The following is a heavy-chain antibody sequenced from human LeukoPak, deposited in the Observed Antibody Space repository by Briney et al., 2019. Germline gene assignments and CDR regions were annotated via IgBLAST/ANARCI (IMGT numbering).Heavy chain of an antibody. CDR3: ARGSANRIAVAGTWFDP. CDR1: GYTSTSYD. Sequence: ASVKVSCKASGYTSTSYDINWVRQATGQGLEWMGWMNPSSGNTGYAQKFQGRVTVTRNTSITTAFMELSSLTSEDTAVYYCARGSANRIAVAGTWFDPWGQGTLVTVSS. CDR2: MNPSSGNT. J-gene: IGHJ5*02. V-gene: IGHV1-8*03. D-gene: IGHD6-19*01.